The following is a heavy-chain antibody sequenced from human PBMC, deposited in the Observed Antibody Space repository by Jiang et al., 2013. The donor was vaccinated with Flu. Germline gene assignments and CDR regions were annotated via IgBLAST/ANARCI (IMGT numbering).Heavy chain of an antibody. D-gene: IGHD5-18*01. V-gene: IGHV3-21*01. Sequence: SSISSSSSYIYYADSVKGRFTISRDNAKNSLYLQMNSLRAEDTAVYYCAREGLQLWLGYYYYGMDVWGKGTTVTVSS. CDR3: AREGLQLWLGYYYYGMDV. CDR2: ISSSSSYI. J-gene: IGHJ6*04.